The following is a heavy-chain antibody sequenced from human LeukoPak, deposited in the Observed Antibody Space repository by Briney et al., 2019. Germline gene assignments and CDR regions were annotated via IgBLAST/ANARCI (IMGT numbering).Heavy chain of an antibody. D-gene: IGHD3-3*02. CDR2: IYYSGST. V-gene: IGHV4-39*07. CDR3: ARDRPIRY. Sequence: PSETLSLTCTVSGGSISSSSYYWGWIRQSPGKGLEWIGSIYYSGSTNYDPSLKSRVTISVDTSKNQFSLKLSSVTAADTAVYYCARDRPIRYWGQGTLVTVSS. J-gene: IGHJ4*02. CDR1: GGSISSSSYY.